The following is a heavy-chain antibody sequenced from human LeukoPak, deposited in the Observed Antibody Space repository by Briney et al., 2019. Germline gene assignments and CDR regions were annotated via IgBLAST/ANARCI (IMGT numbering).Heavy chain of an antibody. D-gene: IGHD3-22*01. V-gene: IGHV3-23*01. CDR3: AKDLGDSSGYNPFHY. CDR2: ISSTGGST. J-gene: IGHJ4*02. CDR1: GFTFSSYG. Sequence: GRSLRLSCAASGFTFSSYGMHWVRQAPGKGLEWVSVISSTGGSTYYAGSVKGRFTISRDNSKNTLYLQMSSLRAEDTAVYYCAKDLGDSSGYNPFHYWGQGTLVTVSS.